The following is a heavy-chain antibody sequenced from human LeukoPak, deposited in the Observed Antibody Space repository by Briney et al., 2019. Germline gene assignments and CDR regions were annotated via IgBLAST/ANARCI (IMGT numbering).Heavy chain of an antibody. V-gene: IGHV1-2*02. CDR1: GYTFTGYY. CDR2: INPNSGGT. Sequence: ASVKVSCTASGYTFTGYYMHWVRQAPGQGLEWMGWINPNSGGTNYAQKFQGRVTMARDTSISTAYMELSRLRSDDTAVYYCARDNLFTVTTKFDYWGQGTLVTVSS. CDR3: ARDNLFTVTTKFDY. J-gene: IGHJ4*02. D-gene: IGHD4-17*01.